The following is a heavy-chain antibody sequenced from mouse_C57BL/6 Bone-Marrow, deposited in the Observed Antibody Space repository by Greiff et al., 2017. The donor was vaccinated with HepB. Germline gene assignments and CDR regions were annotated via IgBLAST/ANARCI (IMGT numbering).Heavy chain of an antibody. CDR1: GFTFSDYY. Sequence: EVMLVESEGGLVQPGSSMKLSCTASGFTFSDYYMAWARQVPEKGLEWVANINYDGSSTYYLDSLKSRFIISRDNAKNILYLQMSSLKSEDTATYYCAVFITTVVGYFDVWGTGTTVTVSS. D-gene: IGHD1-1*01. J-gene: IGHJ1*03. V-gene: IGHV5-16*01. CDR3: AVFITTVVGYFDV. CDR2: INYDGSST.